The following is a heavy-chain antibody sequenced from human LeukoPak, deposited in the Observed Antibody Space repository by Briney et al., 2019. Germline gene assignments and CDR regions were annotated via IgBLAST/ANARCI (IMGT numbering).Heavy chain of an antibody. V-gene: IGHV4-39*07. CDR2: IYYSGST. CDR3: ARVPSHCGGDCYSGYFDF. D-gene: IGHD2-21*02. Sequence: SETLSLTCTVSGGSISSSSYYWGWIRQPPGKGLEWIGSIYYSGSTYYNPSLKSRVTISVDTSKNQFSLKLSSVTAADTAVYYCARVPSHCGGDCYSGYFDFWGQGTLVTVSS. J-gene: IGHJ4*02. CDR1: GGSISSSSYY.